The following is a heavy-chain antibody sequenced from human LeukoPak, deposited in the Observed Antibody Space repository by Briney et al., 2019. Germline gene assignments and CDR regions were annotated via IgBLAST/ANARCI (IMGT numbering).Heavy chain of an antibody. J-gene: IGHJ5*02. CDR2: IYYSGST. CDR1: GGSISSGGYY. D-gene: IGHD1-1*01. CDR3: ARDKQLLDFLDP. Sequence: PSETLSLTCTVSGGSISSGGYYWSWIRQHPGKGLEWIGYIYYSGSTYYNPSLKSRVTISVDTSKNQFSLKLSSVTAADTAVYYCARDKQLLDFLDPWGQGTLVTVSS. V-gene: IGHV4-31*03.